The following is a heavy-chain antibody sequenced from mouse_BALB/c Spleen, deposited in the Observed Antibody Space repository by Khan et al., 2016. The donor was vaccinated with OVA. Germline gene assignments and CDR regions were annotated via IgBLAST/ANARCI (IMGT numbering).Heavy chain of an antibody. D-gene: IGHD1-1*01. Sequence: VRLQQSGPELVKPGASVKISCKASGYSFTGYFMNWVMQSPGKSLEWIGRINPHIGETFYNQKFKGKATLTVDESSSTAHMELRSLASEDSAVYYCARIYGSDFDYWGQGTPLTVSS. CDR1: GYSFTGYF. J-gene: IGHJ2*01. CDR3: ARIYGSDFDY. CDR2: INPHIGET. V-gene: IGHV1-20*02.